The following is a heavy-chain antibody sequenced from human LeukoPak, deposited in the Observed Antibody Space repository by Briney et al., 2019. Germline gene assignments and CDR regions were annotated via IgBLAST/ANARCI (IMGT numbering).Heavy chain of an antibody. CDR3: ARDRLGYCSGGTCYSYYFDF. J-gene: IGHJ4*02. V-gene: IGHV3-30-3*01. CDR2: ISYDGSDK. CDR1: GFTFSNYA. Sequence: GGSLRLSCAASGFTFSNYAMHWVRQAPGKGLEWVAVISYDGSDKYYADSVKGRLTISRDNSKTTLYLQMNSLRPGDTAVYFCARDRLGYCSGGTCYSYYFDFWGQGTLVTVSS. D-gene: IGHD2-15*01.